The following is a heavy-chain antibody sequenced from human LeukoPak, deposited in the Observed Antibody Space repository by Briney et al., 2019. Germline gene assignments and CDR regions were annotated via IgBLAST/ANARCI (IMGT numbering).Heavy chain of an antibody. CDR1: GGSFSGYY. Sequence: PSETLSLPCAVYGGSFSGYYWSWIRPPPGKGLEWIGEINHSGSTNYNPSLKSRVTISVDTSKNQFSLKLSSVTAADTAVYYCAKWDYDFWSGYRTNDYWGQGTLVTVSS. J-gene: IGHJ4*02. CDR3: AKWDYDFWSGYRTNDY. V-gene: IGHV4-34*01. D-gene: IGHD3-3*01. CDR2: INHSGST.